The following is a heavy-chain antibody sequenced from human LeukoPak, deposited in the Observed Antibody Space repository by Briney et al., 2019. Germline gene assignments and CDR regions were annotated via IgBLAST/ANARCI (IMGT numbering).Heavy chain of an antibody. V-gene: IGHV3-21*01. D-gene: IGHD3-3*01. CDR2: ISSSSGYI. J-gene: IGHJ5*02. Sequence: SGGSLRLSYAASGFTFSTYTMNWVRQAPGKGLEWVSSISSSSGYIYYADSVKGRFTISRDNAKNSLYLQMNSLRAEDTAVYYCARDSAGSTYYPYNWFDPWGQGTLVTVSS. CDR1: GFTFSTYT. CDR3: ARDSAGSTYYPYNWFDP.